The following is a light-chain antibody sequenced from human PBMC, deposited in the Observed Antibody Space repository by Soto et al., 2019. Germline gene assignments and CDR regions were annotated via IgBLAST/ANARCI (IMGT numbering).Light chain of an antibody. CDR2: EVT. Sequence: QSALTQPASVSGSPGQSITISCIGTSSDIGPYNYVSWYQQHPDKAPKLILYEVTNRPSGASDRFSGSKSGNAAFLTISGLQAEDEADYYCSSYSSNATPYVFGTGTKVTVL. CDR3: SSYSSNATPYV. J-gene: IGLJ1*01. V-gene: IGLV2-14*01. CDR1: SSDIGPYNY.